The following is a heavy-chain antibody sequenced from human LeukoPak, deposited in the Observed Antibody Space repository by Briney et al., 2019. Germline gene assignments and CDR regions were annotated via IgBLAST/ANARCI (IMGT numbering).Heavy chain of an antibody. Sequence: ASVKVSCKASGYTFTSYYLYWVRQAPGQGLEWMGVINPSGGSTTSAQKFQGRVTMTRDTSISTAYMELSRLRSDDTAVYYCASGYCSGGSCYALDYWGQGTLVTVSS. CDR1: GYTFTSYY. D-gene: IGHD2-15*01. V-gene: IGHV1-46*01. J-gene: IGHJ4*02. CDR3: ASGYCSGGSCYALDY. CDR2: INPSGGST.